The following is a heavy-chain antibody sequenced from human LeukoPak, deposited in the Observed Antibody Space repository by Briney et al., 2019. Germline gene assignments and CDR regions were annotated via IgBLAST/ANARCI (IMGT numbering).Heavy chain of an antibody. Sequence: SETLSLTCTVSGGSISSYYWSWIRQPPGKGLEWIGYIYYSGSTNYNPSLKSRVTTSVDTSKNQFSLKLSSVTAADTAVYYCARFNIAVAGSYAFDMWGQGTMVTVSS. CDR3: ARFNIAVAGSYAFDM. CDR1: GGSISSYY. CDR2: IYYSGST. D-gene: IGHD6-13*01. J-gene: IGHJ3*02. V-gene: IGHV4-59*12.